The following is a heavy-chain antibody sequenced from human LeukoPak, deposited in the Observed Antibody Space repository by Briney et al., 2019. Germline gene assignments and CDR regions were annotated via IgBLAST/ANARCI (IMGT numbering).Heavy chain of an antibody. Sequence: GGSLRLSCAASGFTFSSYAMSWVRQAPGKGLEWVANIKQDGSEKYYVDSVKGRFTISRDNAKNSLYLQMNSLRAEDTAVYYCARGATSNFDYWGQGTLVTVSS. CDR1: GFTFSSYA. D-gene: IGHD1-1*01. CDR3: ARGATSNFDY. V-gene: IGHV3-7*01. CDR2: IKQDGSEK. J-gene: IGHJ4*02.